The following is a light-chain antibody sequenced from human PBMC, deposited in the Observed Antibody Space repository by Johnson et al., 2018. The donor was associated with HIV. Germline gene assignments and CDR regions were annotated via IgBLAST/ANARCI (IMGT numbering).Light chain of an antibody. V-gene: IGLV1-51*01. J-gene: IGLJ1*01. CDR1: SSNIGNNY. CDR2: DNN. Sequence: QSVLTQSPSVSAAPGQKVTISCSGSSSNIGNNYVSWYQQLPGTAPKLLIYDNNKRPSGIPDRFSGSNSGTSATLGITGLQTRDEADYYCGTWDNSLIPVYVFGTPTKVSVL. CDR3: GTWDNSLIPVYV.